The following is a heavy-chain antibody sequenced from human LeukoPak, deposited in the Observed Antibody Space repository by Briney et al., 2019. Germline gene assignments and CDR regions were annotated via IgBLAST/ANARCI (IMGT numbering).Heavy chain of an antibody. V-gene: IGHV4-34*01. CDR1: GGSISSYY. CDR2: INHSGST. J-gene: IGHJ3*02. D-gene: IGHD5-12*01. CDR3: ARVLATDDAFDI. Sequence: PSETLSLTCTVSGGSISSYYWSWIRQPPGKGLEWIGEINHSGSTNYNPSLKSRVTISVDTSKNQFSLKLSSVTAADTAVYYCARVLATDDAFDIWGQGTMVTVSS.